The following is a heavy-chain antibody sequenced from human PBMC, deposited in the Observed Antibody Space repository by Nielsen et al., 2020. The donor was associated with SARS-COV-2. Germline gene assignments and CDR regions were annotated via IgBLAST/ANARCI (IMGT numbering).Heavy chain of an antibody. D-gene: IGHD3/OR15-3a*01. Sequence: GGSLRLSCAASGFTFSTYTMNWVRQAPGKGLEWVSGISGSGDTSYYADSVKGRFTISRDNAQSSLYLQMNSLRVEDTAVYYCARARATIFGLVMSYGMDVWGQGTTVAVSS. J-gene: IGHJ6*02. V-gene: IGHV3-21*04. CDR2: ISGSGDTS. CDR3: ARARATIFGLVMSYGMDV. CDR1: GFTFSTYT.